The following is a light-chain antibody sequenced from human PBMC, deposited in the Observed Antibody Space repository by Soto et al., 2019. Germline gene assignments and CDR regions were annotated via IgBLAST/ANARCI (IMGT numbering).Light chain of an antibody. V-gene: IGKV1-6*01. CDR1: QGIRND. CDR2: AAS. J-gene: IGKJ5*01. Sequence: IRMTQSPSSLSSSLVDRVTITFRASQGIRNDLGWYQQKPGKAPKLLIYAASSLQSGVPSRFSGSGSGTDFTLTISSLQPDDFATYYCQQYNTYSTFGQGTRLEI. CDR3: QQYNTYST.